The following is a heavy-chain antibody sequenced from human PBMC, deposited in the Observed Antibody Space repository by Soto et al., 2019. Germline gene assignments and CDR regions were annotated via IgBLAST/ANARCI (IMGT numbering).Heavy chain of an antibody. CDR1: GGSISSSSYY. J-gene: IGHJ6*03. CDR2: IYYSGST. V-gene: IGHV4-39*07. CDR3: ARDRRSADYLEIPYYCMDV. D-gene: IGHD4-17*01. Sequence: SETLSLTCTVSGGSISSSSYYWGWNRQHKGKGQKWIGNIYYSGSTHYNPSLKNRVTISVDTSKNQFSLTLSSVTAADTAVYFCARDRRSADYLEIPYYCMDVWGRGTPVTVSS.